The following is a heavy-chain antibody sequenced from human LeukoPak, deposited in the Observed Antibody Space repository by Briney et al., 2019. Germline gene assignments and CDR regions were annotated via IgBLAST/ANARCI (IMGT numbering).Heavy chain of an antibody. Sequence: GGSLRLSCAASGFTFSSYAMHWVRQAPGKGLEWVAVISYDGSNKYYADSVKGRFTISRDNSKNTLYLQMNSLRAEDTAVYYCARDSGGSSWPWGQGTMVTASS. CDR2: ISYDGSNK. V-gene: IGHV3-30*04. CDR3: ARDSGGSSWP. D-gene: IGHD6-13*01. J-gene: IGHJ3*01. CDR1: GFTFSSYA.